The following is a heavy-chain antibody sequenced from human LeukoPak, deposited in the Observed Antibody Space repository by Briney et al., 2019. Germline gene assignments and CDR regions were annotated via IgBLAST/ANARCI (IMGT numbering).Heavy chain of an antibody. CDR1: GYTCTGYY. CDR3: ASGEMDSSTLFDY. Sequence: ASVKVSCKASGYTCTGYYMHWVRHVPGQALEWMGWINPNSGGTNYAQKLQGRVTMTRDTSISTAYMELSRLRSDDTAVYYCASGEMDSSTLFDYWGQGTLVTVSS. D-gene: IGHD6-13*01. V-gene: IGHV1-2*02. CDR2: INPNSGGT. J-gene: IGHJ4*02.